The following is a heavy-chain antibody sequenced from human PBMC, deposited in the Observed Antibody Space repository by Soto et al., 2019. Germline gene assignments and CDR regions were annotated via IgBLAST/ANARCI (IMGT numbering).Heavy chain of an antibody. V-gene: IGHV3-23*01. CDR2: ISGGGGST. J-gene: IGHJ6*02. D-gene: IGHD3-10*01. CDR3: AKAVTLVRGINPYSYGLDV. Sequence: GGSLRLSCAVSGFPFSSYVMTWVRQAPGKGLEWVSVISGGGGSTNYAESVKGRFTISRDNSENTLYLQMNSLRAEDTAVYYCAKAVTLVRGINPYSYGLDVWGQGTTVTVSS. CDR1: GFPFSSYV.